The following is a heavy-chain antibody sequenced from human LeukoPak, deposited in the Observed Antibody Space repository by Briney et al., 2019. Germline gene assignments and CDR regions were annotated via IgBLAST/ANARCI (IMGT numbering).Heavy chain of an antibody. Sequence: GGSLRLSCAASGFTFRTYAMAWVRLAPGKGLEWVSLISWDGADTYYADSVKGRFTISRDNTKNSLYLQMNSLRTEDIALYYCVAGRWGSLDEFDYWGQGTLVIVSS. CDR1: GFTFRTYA. CDR2: ISWDGADT. V-gene: IGHV3-43*02. D-gene: IGHD3-16*01. CDR3: VAGRWGSLDEFDY. J-gene: IGHJ4*02.